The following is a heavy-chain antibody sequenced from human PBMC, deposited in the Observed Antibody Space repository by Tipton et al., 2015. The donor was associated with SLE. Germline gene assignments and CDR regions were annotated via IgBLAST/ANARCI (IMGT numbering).Heavy chain of an antibody. Sequence: QLVQSGAEVKKPGASVKVSCKASGYTFTGYYMHWVRQAPGQGLEWMGWINPNSGGTNYAQKFQGRVTKTRDTSISTAYMELSRLRSDDTAVYYCARGLFYGDYGGDFDYWGQGTLVTVSS. J-gene: IGHJ4*02. CDR3: ARGLFYGDYGGDFDY. V-gene: IGHV1-2*02. CDR1: GYTFTGYY. CDR2: INPNSGGT. D-gene: IGHD4-17*01.